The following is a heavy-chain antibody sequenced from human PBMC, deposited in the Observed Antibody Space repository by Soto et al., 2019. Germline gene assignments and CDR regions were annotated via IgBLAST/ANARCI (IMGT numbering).Heavy chain of an antibody. Sequence: GGSLRLSCAASGFTFSSYSMNWVRQAPGKGLEWVSYISSSSSTIYYADSVKGRFTTSRDNAKNSLYLQMNSLRAEDTAVYYCARGYGAPTYYMDVWGKGTTVTVSS. CDR2: ISSSSSTI. D-gene: IGHD4-17*01. CDR3: ARGYGAPTYYMDV. V-gene: IGHV3-48*01. J-gene: IGHJ6*03. CDR1: GFTFSSYS.